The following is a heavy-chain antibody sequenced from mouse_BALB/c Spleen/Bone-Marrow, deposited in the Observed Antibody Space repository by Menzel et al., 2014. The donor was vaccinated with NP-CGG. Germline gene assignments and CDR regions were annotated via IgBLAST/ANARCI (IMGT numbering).Heavy chain of an antibody. CDR2: ISSAGSHT. CDR1: GFTFSWYA. D-gene: IGHD3-1*01. CDR3: VRDSSGYFDY. V-gene: IGHV5-9-4*01. J-gene: IGHJ2*01. Sequence: EVKLMESGGGLVKPGRSLKLSCAASGFTFSWYAMSWVRQSPGKRLEWVAEISSAGSHTYYPDTVTGRFTISRDNAKNTLYSEMSSLRSEDTAMYYCVRDSSGYFDYWGQGTTLTVSS.